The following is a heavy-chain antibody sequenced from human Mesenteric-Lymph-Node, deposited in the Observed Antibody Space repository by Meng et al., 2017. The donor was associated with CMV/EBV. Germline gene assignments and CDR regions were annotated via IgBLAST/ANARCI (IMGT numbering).Heavy chain of an antibody. CDR2: IFYSGSA. V-gene: IGHV4-39*02. CDR3: ARDTLTYSYGPGWIDP. J-gene: IGHJ5*02. CDR1: GGSISSSWHY. Sequence: QWLLQESGPRLVKPSEPLSLKGTVSGGSISSSWHYWGWIRQPPGKGLEWIGSIFYSGSAHYNPALESRVTISIDKSKNEFFLNLGSVTAADTAMYFCARDTLTYSYGPGWIDPWGQGTLVTVSS. D-gene: IGHD3-10*01.